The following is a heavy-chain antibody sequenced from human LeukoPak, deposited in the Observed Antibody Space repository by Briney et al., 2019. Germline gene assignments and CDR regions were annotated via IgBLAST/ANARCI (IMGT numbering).Heavy chain of an antibody. CDR3: ARDPRADTAMAFDY. D-gene: IGHD5-18*01. J-gene: IGHJ4*02. V-gene: IGHV1-69*13. Sequence: ASVKVSCKASGYTFTGYYMHWVRQAPGQGLEWMGGIIPIFGTANYAQKFQGRVTITADESTSTAYMELSSLRSEDTAVYYCARDPRADTAMAFDYWGQGTLVTVSS. CDR2: IIPIFGTA. CDR1: GYTFTGYY.